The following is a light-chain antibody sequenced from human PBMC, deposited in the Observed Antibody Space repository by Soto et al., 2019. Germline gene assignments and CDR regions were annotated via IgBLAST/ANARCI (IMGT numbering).Light chain of an antibody. CDR2: DVS. CDR1: SSDVGGYNY. J-gene: IGLJ3*02. CDR3: CSYAGSYPL. Sequence: QSALTQPRSVSGSPGQSVTISCTGTSSDVGGYNYVSWYQQHPGKAPKLMIYDVSKRPSGAPDRFSGSKSGNTASLTISGLQAEDEADYYCCSYAGSYPLFGGGTKLTVL. V-gene: IGLV2-11*01.